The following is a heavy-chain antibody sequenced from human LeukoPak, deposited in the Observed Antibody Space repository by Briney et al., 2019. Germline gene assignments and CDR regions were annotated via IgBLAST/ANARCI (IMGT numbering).Heavy chain of an antibody. CDR2: ISSNGGST. Sequence: PGGSLRLSCAASGFTFSSYAMHWVRQAPGKGLEYVSAISSNGGSTYYANSVKGRFTISRDNSKNTLYLQMGSLRAEDMAVYYCARGLIPPTSPGIAVAGILGCPVDYWGQGTLVTVSS. CDR1: GFTFSSYA. J-gene: IGHJ4*02. D-gene: IGHD6-19*01. V-gene: IGHV3-64*01. CDR3: ARGLIPPTSPGIAVAGILGCPVDY.